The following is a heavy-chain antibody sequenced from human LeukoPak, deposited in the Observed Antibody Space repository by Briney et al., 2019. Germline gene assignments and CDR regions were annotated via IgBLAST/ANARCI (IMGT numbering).Heavy chain of an antibody. CDR1: GFTFSSYA. J-gene: IGHJ6*03. CDR2: ISGSGGTT. Sequence: GGSLRLSCAASGFTFSSYAMSWVRQAPGKGLEWVSAISGSGGTTYYTHSVKGRFAISRDNSKNTLYLQMNSLRAEDTAVYYCAKEVRFLESLYYMDVWGKGTTVTVSS. V-gene: IGHV3-23*01. CDR3: AKEVRFLESLYYMDV. D-gene: IGHD3-3*01.